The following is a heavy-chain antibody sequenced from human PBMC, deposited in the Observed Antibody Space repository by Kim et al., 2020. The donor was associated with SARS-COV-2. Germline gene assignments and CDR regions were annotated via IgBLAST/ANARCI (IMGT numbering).Heavy chain of an antibody. V-gene: IGHV4-31*03. D-gene: IGHD2-21*02. CDR1: GGSISSGGYY. CDR2: IYYSGST. CDR3: ARAVGGVTAIQGFDY. J-gene: IGHJ4*02. Sequence: SETLSLTCTVSGGSISSGGYYWSWIRQHPGKGLEWIGYIYYSGSTYYNPSLKSRVTISVDTSKNQFSLKLSSVTAADTAVYYCARAVGGVTAIQGFDYWGQGTLVTVSS.